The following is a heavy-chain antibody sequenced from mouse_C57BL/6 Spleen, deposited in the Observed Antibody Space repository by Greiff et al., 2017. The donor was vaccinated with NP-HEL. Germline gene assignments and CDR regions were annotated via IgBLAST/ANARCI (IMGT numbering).Heavy chain of an antibody. Sequence: DVKLQESGPGLVKPSQSLSLTCSVTGYSITSGYYWNWIRQFPGNKLEWMGYISYDGSNNYNPSLKNRISITRDTSKNQFFLKLNSVTTEDTATYYCARAPYDYGSSYFDYWGQGTTLTVAS. D-gene: IGHD1-1*01. V-gene: IGHV3-6*01. CDR3: ARAPYDYGSSYFDY. J-gene: IGHJ2*01. CDR1: GYSITSGYY. CDR2: ISYDGSN.